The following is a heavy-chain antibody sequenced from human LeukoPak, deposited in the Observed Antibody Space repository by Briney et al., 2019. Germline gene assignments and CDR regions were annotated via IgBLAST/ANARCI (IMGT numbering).Heavy chain of an antibody. Sequence: PSETLSLTCTVSGASVRSDHWNWIRQPPGKGLEWIAYMHGSGSPNYNPSLASRLTLSVDATENLLSLKLTSVTAADTAVYFCARDTRSMVRGVSYYFDYWGQGTLVTVSS. CDR1: GASVRSDH. D-gene: IGHD3-10*01. V-gene: IGHV4-59*02. J-gene: IGHJ4*02. CDR3: ARDTRSMVRGVSYYFDY. CDR2: MHGSGSP.